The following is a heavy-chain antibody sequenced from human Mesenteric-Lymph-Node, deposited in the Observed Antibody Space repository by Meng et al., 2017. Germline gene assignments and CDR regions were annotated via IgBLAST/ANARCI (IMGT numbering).Heavy chain of an antibody. Sequence: SVKVSCKASGGTFSSYAISWVRQAPGQGLEWMGGIIPIFGTANYAQKFQGRVTMTTDTSTSTAYMELRSLRSDDTAVYYCAASAAAAHQADYWGQGTLATVSS. V-gene: IGHV1-69*05. CDR3: AASAAAAHQADY. CDR1: GGTFSSYA. D-gene: IGHD6-13*01. CDR2: IIPIFGTA. J-gene: IGHJ4*02.